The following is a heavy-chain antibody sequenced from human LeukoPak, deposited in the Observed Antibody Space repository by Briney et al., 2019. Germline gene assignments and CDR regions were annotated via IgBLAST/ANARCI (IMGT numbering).Heavy chain of an antibody. CDR1: GGSISSYY. CDR3: ARDHDYGGNDY. CDR2: IYYSGST. V-gene: IGHV4-59*01. D-gene: IGHD4-23*01. Sequence: SETLSLTCTVSGGSISSYYWSWIRQPPGKGLEWIGYIYYSGSTNYNPSLKSRVTISVDTSKNQFSLKLSPVTAADTAVYYCARDHDYGGNDYWGQGTLVTVSS. J-gene: IGHJ4*02.